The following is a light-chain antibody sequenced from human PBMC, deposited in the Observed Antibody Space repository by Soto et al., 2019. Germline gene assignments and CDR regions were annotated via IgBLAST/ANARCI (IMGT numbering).Light chain of an antibody. Sequence: QSALTRPRSVSGSPGQSVTISCTGTSSDVGGYNYVTWYQQYPGKAPKVMIYDVKTRPSGVPDRFSGSKSGNTVSLTISGVQAENVAHHYSCSYAGDYNFVFGPGTKVTVL. J-gene: IGLJ1*01. CDR2: DVK. CDR1: SSDVGGYNY. V-gene: IGLV2-11*01. CDR3: CSYAGDYNFV.